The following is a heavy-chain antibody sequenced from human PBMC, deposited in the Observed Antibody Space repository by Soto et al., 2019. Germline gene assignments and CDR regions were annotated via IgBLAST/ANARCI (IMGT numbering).Heavy chain of an antibody. CDR1: GFTFSSYG. V-gene: IGHV3-30*18. CDR2: ISYDGSNK. D-gene: IGHD3-3*01. J-gene: IGHJ4*02. Sequence: VQLVESGGGVVQPGRSLRLSCAASGFTFSSYGMHWVRQAPGKGLEWVAVISYDGSNKYYADSVKGRFTISRDNSKNTLYLQMNSLRAEDTAVYYCAKDYEGAFDYWGQGTLFTVSS. CDR3: AKDYEGAFDY.